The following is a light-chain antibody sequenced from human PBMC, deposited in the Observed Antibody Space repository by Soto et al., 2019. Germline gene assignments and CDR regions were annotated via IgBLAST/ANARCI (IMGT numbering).Light chain of an antibody. CDR3: QQGYNTPWT. CDR2: AAS. Sequence: DIQLTQSPSSLSASVGDRVTITCRASQSIRTYLNWYQQKPGKAPKLLIYAASSLQSGVQSRFSGTGSGTDFTLTISGLQPEDFETYYCQQGYNTPWTFGLGTKVQV. J-gene: IGKJ1*01. CDR1: QSIRTY. V-gene: IGKV1-39*01.